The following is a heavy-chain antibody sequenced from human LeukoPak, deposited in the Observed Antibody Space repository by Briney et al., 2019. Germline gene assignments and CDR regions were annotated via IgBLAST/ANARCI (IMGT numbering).Heavy chain of an antibody. CDR1: GFTFSSTS. D-gene: IGHD2-15*01. CDR3: AKDPPIVVVAEEGDY. Sequence: GGSLRLSCAASGFTFSSTSMSWVRQAPGKGLEWVSAISGSGGSTYYADSVKGRFTISRDNSKNTLYLQMNSLRAEDTAVYYCAKDPPIVVVAEEGDYWGQGTLVTVSS. J-gene: IGHJ4*02. V-gene: IGHV3-23*01. CDR2: ISGSGGST.